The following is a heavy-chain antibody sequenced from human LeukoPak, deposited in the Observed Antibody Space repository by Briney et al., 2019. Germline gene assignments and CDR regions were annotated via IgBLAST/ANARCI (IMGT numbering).Heavy chain of an antibody. CDR1: GGSISSSNW. Sequence: SETLSLTCTVSGGSISSSNWWSWVRPPPGKGLEWIGEIYHSGSTNYNPSLKSRVTISVDKSKNQFSLKLSSVTAADTAVYYCARTLIAAAGIFGYWGQGTLVTVSS. D-gene: IGHD6-13*01. V-gene: IGHV4-4*02. J-gene: IGHJ4*02. CDR2: IYHSGST. CDR3: ARTLIAAAGIFGY.